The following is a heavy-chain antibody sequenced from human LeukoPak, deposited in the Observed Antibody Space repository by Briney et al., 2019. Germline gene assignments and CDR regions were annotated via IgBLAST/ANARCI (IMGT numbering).Heavy chain of an antibody. CDR2: IWYDGSNK. Sequence: GGPLRLSCAASGFTFSSYGMHWVRQAPGKGLEWVAVIWYDGSNKYYADSVKGRFTISRDNSKNTLYLQMNSLRAEDTAVYYCAKGSNYYDSSGYYHWGQGTLVTVSS. CDR1: GFTFSSYG. V-gene: IGHV3-33*06. CDR3: AKGSNYYDSSGYYH. J-gene: IGHJ5*02. D-gene: IGHD3-22*01.